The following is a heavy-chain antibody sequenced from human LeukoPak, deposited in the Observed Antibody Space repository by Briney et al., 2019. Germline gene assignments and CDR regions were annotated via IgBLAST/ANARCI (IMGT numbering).Heavy chain of an antibody. Sequence: ASVKVSCKASGYTFTSYDINWVRQATGQGLEWMGWMNPNSGNTGYAQKFQGRVTITRNTSISTAYMELSSLRSEDTAVYYCARAKPTVTTSLDAFDIWGQGTMVTVSS. J-gene: IGHJ3*02. CDR2: MNPNSGNT. V-gene: IGHV1-8*03. CDR3: ARAKPTVTTSLDAFDI. CDR1: GYTFTSYD. D-gene: IGHD4-17*01.